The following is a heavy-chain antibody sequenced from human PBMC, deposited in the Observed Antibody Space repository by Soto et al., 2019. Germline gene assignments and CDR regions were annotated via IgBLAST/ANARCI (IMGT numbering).Heavy chain of an antibody. D-gene: IGHD3-10*01. CDR1: GGSISSGGYY. V-gene: IGHV4-31*03. Sequence: SETLSLTCTVSGGSISSGGYYWSWIRQHPGKGLEWIGYIYYSGSTYYNPSLKSRVTISVDTSKNQFSLKLSSVTAADTAVYYCARKLRGRFDPWGQGTLVTVSS. CDR2: IYYSGST. CDR3: ARKLRGRFDP. J-gene: IGHJ5*02.